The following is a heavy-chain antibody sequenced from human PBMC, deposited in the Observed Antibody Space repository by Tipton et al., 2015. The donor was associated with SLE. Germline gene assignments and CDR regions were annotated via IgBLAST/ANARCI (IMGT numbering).Heavy chain of an antibody. CDR1: GASLSSGRYY. D-gene: IGHD2-8*01. Sequence: TLSLTCTVSGASLSSGRYYWTWIRQHPEKGLEWIGYIYYAGATYYNPSLKSRVIISVDRSQNQFSLNLSSVTAADTAVYYCARDCPTQCNGVCPLVRYFDLWGRGTLVTVSS. V-gene: IGHV4-31*03. CDR2: IYYAGAT. J-gene: IGHJ2*01. CDR3: ARDCPTQCNGVCPLVRYFDL.